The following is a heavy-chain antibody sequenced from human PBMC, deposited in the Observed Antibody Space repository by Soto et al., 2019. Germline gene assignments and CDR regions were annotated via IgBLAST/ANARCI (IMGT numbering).Heavy chain of an antibody. V-gene: IGHV3-30*18. Sequence: QVQLVESGGGVVQPGRSLRLSCAASGFTFSSYGMHWVRQAPGKGLEWVTVISFDGSKEYYADSVKGRFTISRDNSKNTLYLQMNSLTIEDTAVYYCAKSRASMARGVVLYYGMDVWGYGTTVSVSS. CDR2: ISFDGSKE. CDR3: AKSRASMARGVVLYYGMDV. J-gene: IGHJ6*04. D-gene: IGHD3-10*01. CDR1: GFTFSSYG.